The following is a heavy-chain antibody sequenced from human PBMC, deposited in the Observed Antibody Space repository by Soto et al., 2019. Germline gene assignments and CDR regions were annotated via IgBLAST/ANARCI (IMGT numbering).Heavy chain of an antibody. CDR1: GYTFTGYY. D-gene: IGHD3-3*01. Sequence: VASVKVSCKASGYTFTGYYMHWVRQAPGQGLEWMGWINPNSGGTNYAQKFQGWVTMTRDTSISTAYMELSGLRSDDTAVYYCARRGGLGITIFGVNYYYGMDVWGQGTTVTVSS. CDR2: INPNSGGT. J-gene: IGHJ6*02. V-gene: IGHV1-2*04. CDR3: ARRGGLGITIFGVNYYYGMDV.